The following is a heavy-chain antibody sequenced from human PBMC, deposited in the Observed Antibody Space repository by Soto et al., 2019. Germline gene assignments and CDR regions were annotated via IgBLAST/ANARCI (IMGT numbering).Heavy chain of an antibody. Sequence: EVQLVESGGGLVQPGGSLRLSCAASGFTFSSYSMTWVRQAPGKGLEWVSYISSSSSTIYYADSVKGRFTISRDNAKNSLYLQMNSLRDEDTAVYYCARARTNYYDSSGYYHDYWGQGTLVTVSS. CDR2: ISSSSSTI. J-gene: IGHJ4*02. V-gene: IGHV3-48*02. D-gene: IGHD3-22*01. CDR1: GFTFSSYS. CDR3: ARARTNYYDSSGYYHDY.